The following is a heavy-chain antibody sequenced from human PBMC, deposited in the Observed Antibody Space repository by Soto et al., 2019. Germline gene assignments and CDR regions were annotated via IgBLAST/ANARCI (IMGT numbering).Heavy chain of an antibody. V-gene: IGHV3-23*01. Sequence: GGSLRLSCAASGFTFSSYAMSWVRQAPGKGLEWVSAVSRTGGNTYYADSVKGRFTISRDNSKNTLFLQMNSLGAEDTAVYYCAKDPSIYCSSTSCYGDAFDIWGQGTMVTVSS. J-gene: IGHJ3*02. CDR1: GFTFSSYA. CDR3: AKDPSIYCSSTSCYGDAFDI. D-gene: IGHD2-2*01. CDR2: VSRTGGNT.